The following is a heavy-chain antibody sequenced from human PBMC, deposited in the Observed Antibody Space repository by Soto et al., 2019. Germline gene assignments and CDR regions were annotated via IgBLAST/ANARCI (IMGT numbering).Heavy chain of an antibody. J-gene: IGHJ4*02. CDR1: GGSISSYC. D-gene: IGHD3-16*01. CDR2: IYYSGST. CDR3: GSHWALGPPPDY. V-gene: IGHV4-59*08. Sequence: PSETLSLTCTVSGGSISSYCWSWIRQPPGKGLEWIGYIYYSGSTNYNPSLKSRVTISVDTSKNQFSLKLSSVTAADTAVYYCGSHWALGPPPDYWGQGTLVNVSS.